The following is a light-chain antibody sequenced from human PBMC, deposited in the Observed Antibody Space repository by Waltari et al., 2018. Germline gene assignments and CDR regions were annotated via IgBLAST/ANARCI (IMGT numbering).Light chain of an antibody. CDR2: ETS. J-gene: IGLJ1*01. Sequence: QSALTQPASVSGSPGQSITISCAGTSSDIGGYHYVSWYQQHPDEAPKLIIYETSKRPSGVSKRFSASKSGDTASLTISGLQAEDESDYYCTSYTSDNLYVFGSGTKVTVL. V-gene: IGLV2-14*01. CDR1: SSDIGGYHY. CDR3: TSYTSDNLYV.